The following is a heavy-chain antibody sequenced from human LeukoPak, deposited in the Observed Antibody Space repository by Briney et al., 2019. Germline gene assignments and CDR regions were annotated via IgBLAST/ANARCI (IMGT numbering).Heavy chain of an antibody. CDR3: ARGSYSSGWYYFDY. J-gene: IGHJ4*02. CDR2: IKQDGGER. Sequence: GGSLRLSCAASGFTFSDYWMSWVRQAPGKGLEWVANIKQDGGERDYVDSVKGRFTISRDNAKNTLYLQMNSLRAEDTAVYYCARGSYSSGWYYFDYWGQGTLVTVSS. D-gene: IGHD6-19*01. V-gene: IGHV3-7*01. CDR1: GFTFSDYW.